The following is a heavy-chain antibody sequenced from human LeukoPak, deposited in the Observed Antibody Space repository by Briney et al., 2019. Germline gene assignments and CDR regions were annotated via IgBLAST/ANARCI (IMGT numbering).Heavy chain of an antibody. CDR2: IKQDGSEK. J-gene: IGHJ4*02. Sequence: GVSVRLSCAASEFTFSSYWMSWVRQAPGKGLEWVANIKQDGSEKYYVDSVKGRFTISRDNAKNSLYLQMNSLRAEDTAVYYCARKGYSYGGFDYWGQGTLVTVSS. CDR3: ARKGYSYGGFDY. CDR1: EFTFSSYW. D-gene: IGHD5-18*01. V-gene: IGHV3-7*03.